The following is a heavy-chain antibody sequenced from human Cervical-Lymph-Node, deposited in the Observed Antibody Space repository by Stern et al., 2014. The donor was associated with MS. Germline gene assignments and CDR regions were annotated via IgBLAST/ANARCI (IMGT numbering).Heavy chain of an antibody. CDR3: ARAPSSRLTWFDP. J-gene: IGHJ5*02. Sequence: QVQLVQSGGGVVQPGGSLRLSCAASGFTFTLYAMHWVRQAPGKGLEWVAAVSYDGTGQHYAESVQGRFTISRDNSRNIQYLQMNNLTTEDTAVYFCARAPSSRLTWFDPWGQGTLVTVSS. D-gene: IGHD6-6*01. CDR2: VSYDGTGQ. V-gene: IGHV3-30-3*01. CDR1: GFTFTLYA.